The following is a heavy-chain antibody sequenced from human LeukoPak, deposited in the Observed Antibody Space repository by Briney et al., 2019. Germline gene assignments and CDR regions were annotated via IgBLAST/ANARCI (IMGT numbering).Heavy chain of an antibody. J-gene: IGHJ3*02. D-gene: IGHD5-18*01. CDR3: ARGYSQDAFDI. CDR1: GFTFSSYA. Sequence: GGSLRLSCAASGFTFSSYAMSWVRQAPGKGLEWVSAISGGGGSTYYADSVKGRFTISRDNAKNSLYLQMNSLRAEDTAVYYCARGYSQDAFDIWGQGTMVTVSS. CDR2: ISGGGGST. V-gene: IGHV3-23*01.